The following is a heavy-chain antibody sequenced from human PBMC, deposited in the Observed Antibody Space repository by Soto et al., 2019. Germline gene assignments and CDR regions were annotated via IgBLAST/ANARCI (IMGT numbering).Heavy chain of an antibody. CDR3: ARDYPQGNWFDP. D-gene: IGHD3-16*01. Sequence: PSETLSLTCTVSGGSISSYYWSWIRQHPGKGLEWIGYIYYSGSTYYNPSLKSRVTISVDTSKNQFSLKLSSVTAADTAVYYCARDYPQGNWFDPWGQGTLVTVSS. J-gene: IGHJ5*02. V-gene: IGHV4-59*06. CDR1: GGSISSYY. CDR2: IYYSGST.